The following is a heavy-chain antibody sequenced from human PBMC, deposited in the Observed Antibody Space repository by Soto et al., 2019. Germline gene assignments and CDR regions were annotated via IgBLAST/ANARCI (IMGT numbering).Heavy chain of an antibody. CDR1: GGSISSSSYY. D-gene: IGHD4-4*01. CDR2: IYYSGST. J-gene: IGHJ4*02. Sequence: QLQLQESGPGLVKPSETLSLTCTVSGGSISSSSYYWGWIRQPPGKGLEWIGSIYYSGSTYYNPSLKSRVTISVDTSKNQFSLKLSSVTAADTAVYYCARPSNYGAEGYFDYWGQGTLVTVSS. V-gene: IGHV4-39*01. CDR3: ARPSNYGAEGYFDY.